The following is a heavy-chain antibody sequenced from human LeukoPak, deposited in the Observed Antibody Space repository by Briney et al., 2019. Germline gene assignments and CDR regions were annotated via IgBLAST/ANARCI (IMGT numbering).Heavy chain of an antibody. D-gene: IGHD3-10*01. Sequence: SETLSLTCTVSVASISSYYWSWVRQPPGKGLEWMGYIYYSGSTNYNPSLKSRVTISVDTAKNQFSLKVSSVTAADAAVYYCSRDRGFGEFSFDYWGQGTLVTVSS. V-gene: IGHV4-59*01. CDR2: IYYSGST. CDR3: SRDRGFGEFSFDY. CDR1: VASISSYY. J-gene: IGHJ4*02.